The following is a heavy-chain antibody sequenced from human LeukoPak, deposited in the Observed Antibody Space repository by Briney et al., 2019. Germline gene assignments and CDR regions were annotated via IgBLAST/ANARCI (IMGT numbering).Heavy chain of an antibody. CDR1: GGSFSGYY. CDR3: ARSPYYYDSSGYYSRPFDY. CDR2: INHSGST. V-gene: IGHV4-34*01. D-gene: IGHD3-22*01. Sequence: SETLSLTCAVYGGSFSGYYWSWIRQPPGKGLEWIGEINHSGSTNYNPSLKSQVTISVDTSKNQFSLKLSSVTAADTAVYYCARSPYYYDSSGYYSRPFDYWGQGTLVTVSS. J-gene: IGHJ4*02.